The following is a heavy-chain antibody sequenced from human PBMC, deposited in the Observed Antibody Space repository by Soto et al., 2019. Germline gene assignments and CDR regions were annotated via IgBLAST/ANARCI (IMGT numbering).Heavy chain of an antibody. V-gene: IGHV3-23*01. CDR1: GFTFSSYA. CDR3: AKDSHDYDSSGYLTFGFPRALTGLGYFQH. D-gene: IGHD3-22*01. J-gene: IGHJ1*01. CDR2: ITGSAGIT. Sequence: PGGSLRLSCSASGFTFSSYAMSWVRQAPGKGLEWVSAITGSAGITYYADSVKGRFTISRDNSKNTLSLQMNSLRAEDTAVYYCAKDSHDYDSSGYLTFGFPRALTGLGYFQHWGQGTLVTVSS.